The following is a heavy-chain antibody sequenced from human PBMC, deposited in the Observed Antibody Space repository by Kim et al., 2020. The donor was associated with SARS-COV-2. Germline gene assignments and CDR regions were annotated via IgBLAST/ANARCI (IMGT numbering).Heavy chain of an antibody. D-gene: IGHD3-3*01. CDR3: AKATIFGVVYPDH. Sequence: GGSLRLSCVASGFTFSSYGMHWVRQAPGKGLEWVAVISYDGGYKHYADSVKGRFTISRDNTKSTLYLQMNSLRAEDTAVYYCAKATIFGVVYPDHWGQGTLVTVSS. V-gene: IGHV3-30*18. CDR2: ISYDGGYK. J-gene: IGHJ4*02. CDR1: GFTFSSYG.